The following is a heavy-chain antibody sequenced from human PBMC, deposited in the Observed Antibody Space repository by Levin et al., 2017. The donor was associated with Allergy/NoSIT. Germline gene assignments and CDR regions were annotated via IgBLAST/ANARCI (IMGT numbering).Heavy chain of an antibody. CDR2: INWNRDKI. V-gene: IGHV3-9*01. J-gene: IGHJ4*02. D-gene: IGHD7-27*01. CDR1: GFTFGDYA. Sequence: GGSLRLSCAASGFTFGDYAMHWVRQAPGKGLEWVSGINWNRDKIGYADSVRARFTISRDNAKNSLYLQMNSLGPEDTALYYCAKGLNWGSPSTFDYWGQGTLVTGSS. CDR3: AKGLNWGSPSTFDY.